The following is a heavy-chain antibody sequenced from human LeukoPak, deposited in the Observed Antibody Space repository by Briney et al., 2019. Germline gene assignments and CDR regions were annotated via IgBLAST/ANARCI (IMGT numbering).Heavy chain of an antibody. CDR3: AARPGIAVAGLDY. V-gene: IGHV1-3*01. Sequence: ASVQVSCKASGYTFTSSAIHWLRQAPGQRLEWMGWINPGNGNTKYSLNFQGRVTITRDTSASTAYMELSSLRSEDTAVYYCAARPGIAVAGLDYWGQGTLVTVSS. CDR2: INPGNGNT. CDR1: GYTFTSSA. J-gene: IGHJ4*02. D-gene: IGHD6-19*01.